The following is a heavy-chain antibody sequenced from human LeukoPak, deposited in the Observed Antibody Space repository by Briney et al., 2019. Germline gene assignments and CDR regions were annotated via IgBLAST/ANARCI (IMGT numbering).Heavy chain of an antibody. Sequence: PSETLSLTCTVSGYSISSGYYWGWIRQPPGKGLEWIGSIYHSGSTYYNPSLKSRVTISVDTSKNQFSLKLSSVTAADTAVYYCVRDLYYDSSGYYLRGWDYYYYYMDVWGKGTTVTVSS. CDR3: VRDLYYDSSGYYLRGWDYYYYYMDV. V-gene: IGHV4-38-2*02. D-gene: IGHD3-22*01. CDR2: IYHSGST. J-gene: IGHJ6*03. CDR1: GYSISSGYY.